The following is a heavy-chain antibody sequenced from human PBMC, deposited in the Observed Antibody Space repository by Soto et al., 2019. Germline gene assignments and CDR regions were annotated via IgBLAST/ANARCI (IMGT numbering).Heavy chain of an antibody. CDR1: GYTFTSYA. CDR3: ARVARPSIAAAAVFDY. CDR2: INAGNGNT. D-gene: IGHD6-13*01. V-gene: IGHV1-3*01. J-gene: IGHJ4*02. Sequence: QVQLVQSGAEVKKPGASVKVSCKASGYTFTSYAMHWVRQAPGQRLEWMGWINAGNGNTKYSQKFQGRVTITRDTXAXRAYMELSSLRSEDTAVYYCARVARPSIAAAAVFDYWGQGTLVTVSS.